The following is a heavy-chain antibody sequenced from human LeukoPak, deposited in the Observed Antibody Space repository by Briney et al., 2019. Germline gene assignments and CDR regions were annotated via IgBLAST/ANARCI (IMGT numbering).Heavy chain of an antibody. D-gene: IGHD3-16*01. Sequence: PSETLSLTCTVSGGSISCGDYYWSWIRQSPGKGLEWIGYIYYSGITYHNPSLKSRVSISVDTSKDQFSLKLSSVTAADTAVYYCARESTYAWGSQLDYWGQGMLVSVSS. CDR2: IYYSGIT. J-gene: IGHJ4*02. CDR3: ARESTYAWGSQLDY. CDR1: GGSISCGDYY. V-gene: IGHV4-30-4*01.